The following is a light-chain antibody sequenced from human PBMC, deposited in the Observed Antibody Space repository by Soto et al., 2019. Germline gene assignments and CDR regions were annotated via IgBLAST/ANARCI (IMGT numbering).Light chain of an antibody. J-gene: IGLJ2*01. CDR3: AAWDDSLSGVV. CDR1: SSNLGSNY. Sequence: QSVLTQPPSVSGAPGQRVTISCSGSSSNLGSNYVYWYQHLPGTAPTLLIYRNNQRPSGVPDRFSGSKSGTSASLAISGLRSEDEADYYCAAWDDSLSGVVFGGGTKLTVL. CDR2: RNN. V-gene: IGLV1-47*01.